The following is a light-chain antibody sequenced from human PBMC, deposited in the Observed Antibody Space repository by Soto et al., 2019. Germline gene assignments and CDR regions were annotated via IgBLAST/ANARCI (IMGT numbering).Light chain of an antibody. V-gene: IGKV1-5*03. J-gene: IGKJ1*01. CDR3: QQYTSYSPWT. CDR1: QSINDW. Sequence: DIQMTHSPSTLSASVGDRFSISCXSSQSINDWLAWYQQKPGKAPKLLIYKSSSLQSGVPSRFSGSGSGTEFTLTITSLQPDDFATYYCQQYTSYSPWTFGQGTKV. CDR2: KSS.